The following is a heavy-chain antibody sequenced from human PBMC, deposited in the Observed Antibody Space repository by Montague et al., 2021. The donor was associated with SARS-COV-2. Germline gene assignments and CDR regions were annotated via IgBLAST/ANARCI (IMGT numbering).Heavy chain of an antibody. Sequence: SETLSLTRTVSGGPITRNYYWGWIRQPPGKGLEWVGNIYYSGTTFINPSLESRVTISVDASKNQFSLNLTSVTAADTAVYYCARPLVRGVPKAFDIWGQGALVIVSS. CDR1: GGPITRNYY. V-gene: IGHV4-39*01. D-gene: IGHD3-10*01. J-gene: IGHJ3*02. CDR2: IYYSGTT. CDR3: ARPLVRGVPKAFDI.